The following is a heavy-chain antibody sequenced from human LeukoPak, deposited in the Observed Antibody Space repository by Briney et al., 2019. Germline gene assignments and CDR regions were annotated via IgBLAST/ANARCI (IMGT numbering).Heavy chain of an antibody. CDR2: INVEGSST. V-gene: IGHV3-74*01. D-gene: IGHD3-10*01. CDR3: AKDRAGYGSGSYKKLNFDY. J-gene: IGHJ4*02. CDR1: GLSFSRYW. Sequence: GGSLRLSCVVSGLSFSRYWMHWVRQSPGKGLEWVSRINVEGSSTVYADSVQGRFTISRDNARNTLHLQMNALRAEDTAVYYCAKDRAGYGSGSYKKLNFDYWGQGTPVTVST.